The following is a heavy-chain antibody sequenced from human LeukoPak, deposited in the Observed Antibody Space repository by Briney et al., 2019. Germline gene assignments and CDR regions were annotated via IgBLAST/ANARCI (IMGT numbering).Heavy chain of an antibody. CDR2: IYYSGST. Sequence: PSETLSLTCTVSGGSISSSSYYWGWIRQPPGKGLEWIGSIYYSGSTYYNPSLKSRVTISVDTSKNQFSLKLSSVTAADTAVYYCASMVRGVLNWFDPWGQGTLVTVSS. CDR1: GGSISSSSYY. CDR3: ASMVRGVLNWFDP. V-gene: IGHV4-39*07. D-gene: IGHD3-10*01. J-gene: IGHJ5*02.